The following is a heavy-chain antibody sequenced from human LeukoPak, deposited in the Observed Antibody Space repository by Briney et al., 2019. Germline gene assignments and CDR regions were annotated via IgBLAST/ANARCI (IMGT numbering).Heavy chain of an antibody. V-gene: IGHV1-18*01. CDR2: ISAYNGDT. CDR1: GYTFSSYG. J-gene: IGHJ6*03. D-gene: IGHD4-17*01. CDR3: ARRGGKNYGDYLLYYYYMDV. Sequence: GASVKVSCKASGYTFSSYGISWVQQAPGQGLEWMGWISAYNGDTHYAQKFQGRVTMTTDTSTSTVYMELRSLRSDDTAMYYCARRGGKNYGDYLLYYYYMDVWGKGTTVTVSS.